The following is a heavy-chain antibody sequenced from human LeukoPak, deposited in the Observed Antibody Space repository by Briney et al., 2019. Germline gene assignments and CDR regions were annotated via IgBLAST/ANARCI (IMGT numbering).Heavy chain of an antibody. D-gene: IGHD3-22*01. Sequence: SETLSLTCTVSGGSISSSSYYWGWIRQPSGKGLEWIGSIYYSGSTYYNPSLKSRVTISVDTSKNQFSLKLSSATAADTAVYYCAGPSYYYDSSGYTTDYYYYGMDVWGQGTTVTVSS. CDR1: GGSISSSSYY. V-gene: IGHV4-39*07. J-gene: IGHJ6*02. CDR3: AGPSYYYDSSGYTTDYYYYGMDV. CDR2: IYYSGST.